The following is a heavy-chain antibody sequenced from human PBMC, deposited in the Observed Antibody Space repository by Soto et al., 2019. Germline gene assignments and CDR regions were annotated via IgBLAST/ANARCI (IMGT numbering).Heavy chain of an antibody. Sequence: ASVKVSCKAYDFSFTSHGISWVRQAPGQGLEWMGWISLYNGNTNYAQQFQGRVTMTTDTPTSTAYMELRSLRSDDTAMYFCAIYHLELFRFGYWGQETLVTVSS. CDR3: AIYHLELFRFGY. CDR1: DFSFTSHG. V-gene: IGHV1-18*04. J-gene: IGHJ4*02. CDR2: ISLYNGNT. D-gene: IGHD2-2*01.